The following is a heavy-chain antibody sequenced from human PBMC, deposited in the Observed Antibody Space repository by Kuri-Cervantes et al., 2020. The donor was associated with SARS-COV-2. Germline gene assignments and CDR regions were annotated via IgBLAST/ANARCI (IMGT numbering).Heavy chain of an antibody. CDR3: AKGGVTATNVPTDYYYYYMDV. V-gene: IGHV3-30*02. CDR2: IRYDGSNK. CDR1: GFSFSSHG. D-gene: IGHD2-21*02. Sequence: WGSLRLSCAASGFSFSSHGMNWVRQAPGKGLEWVAFIRYDGSNKYYAASVKGRFTISRDNSKNTLYLQMNSPRAEDTAVYYCAKGGVTATNVPTDYYYYYMDVWGKGTTVTVSS. J-gene: IGHJ6*03.